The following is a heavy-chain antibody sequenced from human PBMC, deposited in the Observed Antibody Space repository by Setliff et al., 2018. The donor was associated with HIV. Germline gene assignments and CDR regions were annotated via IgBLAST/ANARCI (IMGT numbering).Heavy chain of an antibody. CDR1: GYTLTELS. Sequence: ASVKVSCKVSGYTLTELSRHWVRQAPGKGLEWMGGFDPEDGETIYAQKFQGRVTMTEDTSTDTAYMELSSLRSEDTAVYYCATVGRGYSSPVDAFDIWGQGTMVTVSS. CDR2: FDPEDGET. D-gene: IGHD5-12*01. CDR3: ATVGRGYSSPVDAFDI. V-gene: IGHV1-24*01. J-gene: IGHJ3*02.